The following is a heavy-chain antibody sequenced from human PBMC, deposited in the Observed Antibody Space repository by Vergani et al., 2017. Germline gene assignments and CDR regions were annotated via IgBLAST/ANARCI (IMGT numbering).Heavy chain of an antibody. J-gene: IGHJ6*03. CDR3: ARVNTETNGHLYYYYYMDV. CDR1: GGSFTSYH. CDR2: IDHTGRP. Sequence: QVQLQQWGGGLLKPSETLSLTCVVNGGSFTSYHWTWIRQSPGEGLEWVGDIDHTGRPAYNPSLKSRLTMSVDKSRHQFSLTLNSVTATDTAIYFCARVNTETNGHLYYYYYMDVWGQGTAVTVS. D-gene: IGHD4-11*01. V-gene: IGHV4-34*01.